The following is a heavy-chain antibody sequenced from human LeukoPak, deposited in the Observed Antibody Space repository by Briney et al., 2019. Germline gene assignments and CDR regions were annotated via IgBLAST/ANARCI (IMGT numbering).Heavy chain of an antibody. D-gene: IGHD6-25*01. Sequence: SGTLSLTCAVYGGSFSGYYWSWIRQPPGKGLEWIGEINHSGSTNYNPSLKSRVTISVDTSKNQFSLKLSSVTAADTAVYYCTRGGDSSAVVEGYWGQGTLVTVSS. CDR1: GGSFSGYY. CDR3: TRGGDSSAVVEGY. V-gene: IGHV4-34*01. CDR2: INHSGST. J-gene: IGHJ4*02.